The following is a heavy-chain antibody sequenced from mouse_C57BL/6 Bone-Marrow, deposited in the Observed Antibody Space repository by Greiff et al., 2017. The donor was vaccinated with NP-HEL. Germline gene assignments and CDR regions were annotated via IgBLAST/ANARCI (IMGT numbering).Heavy chain of an antibody. CDR1: GFTFSSYA. CDR2: ISSGGDYI. CDR3: TRDYGNFGRFAY. J-gene: IGHJ3*01. D-gene: IGHD2-1*01. Sequence: DVMLVESGEGLVKPGGSLKLSCAASGFTFSSYAMSWVRQTPEKRLEWVAYISSGGDYIYYADTVKGRFTISRDNARNTLYLQMSSLKSEDTAMYYCTRDYGNFGRFAYWGQGTLVTVSA. V-gene: IGHV5-9-1*02.